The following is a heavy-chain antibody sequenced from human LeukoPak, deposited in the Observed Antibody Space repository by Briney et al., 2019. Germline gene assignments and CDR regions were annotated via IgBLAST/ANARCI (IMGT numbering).Heavy chain of an antibody. Sequence: SETLSLTCTASGGSISSYYWSWIRQPPGKGLEWIGYIYYSGSTNYNPSLKSRVTISVDTSKNQFSLKLSSVTAADTAVYYCARHLPYSSGWYPPFDYWGQGTLVTVSS. V-gene: IGHV4-59*08. J-gene: IGHJ4*02. CDR1: GGSISSYY. CDR3: ARHLPYSSGWYPPFDY. CDR2: IYYSGST. D-gene: IGHD6-19*01.